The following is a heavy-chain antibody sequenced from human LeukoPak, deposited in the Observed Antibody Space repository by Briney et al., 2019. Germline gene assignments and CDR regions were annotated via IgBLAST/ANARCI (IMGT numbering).Heavy chain of an antibody. V-gene: IGHV4-39*07. CDR3: ARSGSYSGPYVY. CDR1: GGSISSSSYY. CDR2: IYYSGST. Sequence: SETLSLTCTVSGGSISSSSYYWGWIRQPPGKGLEWIGSIYYSGSTYYNPSLKSRVTISVDTSKNQFSLKLSSVTAADTAVYYCARSGSYSGPYVYWGQGTVVTVSS. D-gene: IGHD1-26*01. J-gene: IGHJ4*02.